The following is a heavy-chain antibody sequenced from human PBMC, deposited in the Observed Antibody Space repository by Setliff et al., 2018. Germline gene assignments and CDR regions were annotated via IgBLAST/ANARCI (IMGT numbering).Heavy chain of an antibody. CDR3: ARGRLSFGSYGSGNQWKYYYYMDV. Sequence: AETLSLTCSVSGDSLRNDYWTWIRQPPGKGLEWIGNMHAGGNINYNPSLKSRVTLSLATSKSQFSLNLTSVTAADTAIYYCARGRLSFGSYGSGNQWKYYYYMDVWGKGTTVTVSS. D-gene: IGHD3-10*01. V-gene: IGHV4-4*08. J-gene: IGHJ6*03. CDR1: GDSLRNDY. CDR2: MHAGGNI.